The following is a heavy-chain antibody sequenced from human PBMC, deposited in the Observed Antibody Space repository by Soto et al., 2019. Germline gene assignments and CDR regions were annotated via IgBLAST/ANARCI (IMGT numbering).Heavy chain of an antibody. CDR2: IYHSGST. J-gene: IGHJ4*02. Sequence: KTSETLSLTCAVSGYSISSGYYWGWIRQPPGKGLEWIGSIYHSGSTYYNPSLKSRVTISVDTSKNQFSLKLSSVTAADTAVYYCARVGSGSYEGWFDYWGQGTLVTVSS. CDR3: ARVGSGSYEGWFDY. D-gene: IGHD1-26*01. CDR1: GYSISSGYY. V-gene: IGHV4-38-2*01.